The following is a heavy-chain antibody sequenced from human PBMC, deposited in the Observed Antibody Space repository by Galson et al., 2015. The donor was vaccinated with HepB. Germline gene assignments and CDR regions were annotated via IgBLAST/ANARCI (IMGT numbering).Heavy chain of an antibody. D-gene: IGHD3-16*02. CDR1: GYTFTSYA. Sequence: SVKVSCKASGYTFTSYAMNWVRQAPGQGLEWMGWINTNTGNPTYAQGFTGRFVFSLDTSVSTAYLQISSLKAEDTAVYYCARGLLGELSLERKGPVDYWGQGTLVTVSS. CDR3: ARGLLGELSLERKGPVDY. J-gene: IGHJ4*02. CDR2: INTNTGNP. V-gene: IGHV7-4-1*02.